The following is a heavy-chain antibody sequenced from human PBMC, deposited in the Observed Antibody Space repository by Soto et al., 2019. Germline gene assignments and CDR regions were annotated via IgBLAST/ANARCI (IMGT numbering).Heavy chain of an antibody. CDR2: ISGSGGST. Sequence: GGFLRLSCAASGVTFISYAMSWVRQAPGKGLEWVSAISGSGGSTYYADSVKGRFTISRDNSKNTLYLQMNSLRAEDTAVYYCAKDPYGAYYFDYWGQGTLVTVSS. J-gene: IGHJ4*02. V-gene: IGHV3-23*01. D-gene: IGHD4-17*01. CDR1: GVTFISYA. CDR3: AKDPYGAYYFDY.